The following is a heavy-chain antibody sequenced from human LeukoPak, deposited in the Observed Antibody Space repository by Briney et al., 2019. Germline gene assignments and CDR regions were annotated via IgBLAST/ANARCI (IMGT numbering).Heavy chain of an antibody. CDR3: ARGRDGYDYYYYYGMDV. J-gene: IGHJ6*02. CDR2: IIPILGIA. V-gene: IGHV1-69*04. CDR1: GGTFSSYA. Sequence: ASVKVSCKASGGTFSSYAISWVRQAPGQGLEWMGRIIPILGIANYAQKFQGRVTITADKPTSTAYMELSSLRSEDTAVYYCARGRDGYDYYYYYGMDVWGQGTTVTVSS. D-gene: IGHD5-24*01.